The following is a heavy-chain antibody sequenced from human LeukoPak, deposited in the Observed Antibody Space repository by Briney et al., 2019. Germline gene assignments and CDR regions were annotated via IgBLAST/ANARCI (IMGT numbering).Heavy chain of an antibody. CDR3: ARHLGRGYSGYDYYYYYGMDV. CDR2: IYDSGST. CDR1: GGSISSGGYY. Sequence: PSQTLSLTCTVSGGSISSGGYYWSWIRQHPGKGLEWIGYIYDSGSTCYNPSLKSRVTISLDTSKNQFSLKLSSVTAADTAVYYCARHLGRGYSGYDYYYYYGMDVWGQGTTVTVSS. J-gene: IGHJ6*02. V-gene: IGHV4-31*03. D-gene: IGHD5-12*01.